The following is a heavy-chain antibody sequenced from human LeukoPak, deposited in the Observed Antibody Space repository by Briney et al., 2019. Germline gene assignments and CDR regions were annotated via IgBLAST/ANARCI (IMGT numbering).Heavy chain of an antibody. Sequence: GASVKVSCKASGYTFTGYYMHWVRQAPGQGLEWMGWINPNSGGTNYAQKFQGRVTMTRDTSISTTYMELSRLRSDDTAVYYCARSGDILTGYYHDAFDIWGQGTMVTVPS. CDR2: INPNSGGT. CDR1: GYTFTGYY. V-gene: IGHV1-2*02. J-gene: IGHJ3*02. CDR3: ARSGDILTGYYHDAFDI. D-gene: IGHD3-9*01.